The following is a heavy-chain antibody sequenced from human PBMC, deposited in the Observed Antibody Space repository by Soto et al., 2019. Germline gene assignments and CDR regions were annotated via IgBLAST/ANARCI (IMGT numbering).Heavy chain of an antibody. Sequence: EVQLLESGGGLVQPGGSLRLSCAASGFTFSSYAMSWVRQAPGKGLEWVSVISGSGGYTYYADSVKGRFTISRDNSKNTLYLLMNSLRAEDTAVYYCAKWTVVVVAATRGGYFDYWGQGTLVTVSS. CDR1: GFTFSSYA. CDR2: ISGSGGYT. D-gene: IGHD2-15*01. J-gene: IGHJ4*02. CDR3: AKWTVVVVAATRGGYFDY. V-gene: IGHV3-23*01.